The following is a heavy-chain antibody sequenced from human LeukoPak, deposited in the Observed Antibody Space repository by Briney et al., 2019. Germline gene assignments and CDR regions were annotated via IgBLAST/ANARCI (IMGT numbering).Heavy chain of an antibody. CDR1: GITFSSYA. Sequence: GGSLRLSCAASGITFSSYAMSWVRQAPGKGLEWVSGISGGGGSTFYAESVKGRFTFSRDNSKNTLSVQMNSLRFDDTAVYYCAKGVREGVAAGTGFYSWGRGTLVTVSS. CDR2: ISGGGGST. J-gene: IGHJ4*02. CDR3: AKGVREGVAAGTGFYS. D-gene: IGHD6-13*01. V-gene: IGHV3-23*01.